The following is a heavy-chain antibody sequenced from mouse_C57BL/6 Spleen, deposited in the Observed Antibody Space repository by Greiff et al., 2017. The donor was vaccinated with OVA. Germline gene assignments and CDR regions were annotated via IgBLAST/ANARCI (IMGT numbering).Heavy chain of an antibody. J-gene: IGHJ4*01. Sequence: VQLQQSVAELVRPGASVKLSCTASGFNIKNTYMHWVKQRPEQGLEWIGRIDPANGNTKYAPKFQGKATITADTSSNTAYLQLSSLTSEDTAIYYCASSIYYDYDGEDYSAMDYWGQGTSVTVSS. CDR1: GFNIKNTY. CDR3: ASSIYYDYDGEDYSAMDY. V-gene: IGHV14-3*01. D-gene: IGHD2-4*01. CDR2: IDPANGNT.